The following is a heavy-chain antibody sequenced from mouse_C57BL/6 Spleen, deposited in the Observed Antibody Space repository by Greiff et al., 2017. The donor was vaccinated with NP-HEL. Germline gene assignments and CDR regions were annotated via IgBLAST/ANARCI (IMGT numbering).Heavy chain of an antibody. D-gene: IGHD1-1*01. CDR3: ARFGSSLMDY. CDR2: IRNKANGYTT. J-gene: IGHJ4*01. Sequence: VQLKESGGGLVQPGGSLSLSCAASGFTFTDYYMSWVRQPPGKALEWLGFIRNKANGYTTEYSASVKGRFTISRDNSQSILYLQMNALRAEDSATYYCARFGSSLMDYWGQGTSVTVSS. V-gene: IGHV7-3*01. CDR1: GFTFTDYY.